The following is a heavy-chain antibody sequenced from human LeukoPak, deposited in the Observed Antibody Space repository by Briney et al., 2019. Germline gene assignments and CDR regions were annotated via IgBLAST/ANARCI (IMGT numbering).Heavy chain of an antibody. CDR1: GFTFSSYA. J-gene: IGHJ4*02. Sequence: GGSLRLSCAASGFTFSSYAMHWVRQVPGKGPEWVSHINGDGSDTGYADSVKGRSTISRDNSKNTVYLQMNSPRAEDTALYYCARDARELPRGIFDYWGQGTLVTVSS. CDR2: INGDGSDT. V-gene: IGHV3-74*01. CDR3: ARDARELPRGIFDY. D-gene: IGHD3-10*01.